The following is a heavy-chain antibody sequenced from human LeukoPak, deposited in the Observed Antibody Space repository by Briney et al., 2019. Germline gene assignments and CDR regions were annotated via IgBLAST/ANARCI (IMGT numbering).Heavy chain of an antibody. CDR1: GFTFSSYE. CDR2: ISSSGSTI. J-gene: IGHJ4*02. Sequence: GGSLRLSCAASGFTFSSYEMNWVRQAPGKGLEWVSYISSSGSTIYYADSVKGRFTISRDNAKNSLYLQMNSLRAEDTAVYYCARGGRRGYSYGSDYWGQGTLVTVSS. D-gene: IGHD5-18*01. CDR3: ARGGRRGYSYGSDY. V-gene: IGHV3-48*03.